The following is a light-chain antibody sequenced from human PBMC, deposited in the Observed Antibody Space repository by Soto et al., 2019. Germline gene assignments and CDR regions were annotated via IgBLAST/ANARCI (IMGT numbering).Light chain of an antibody. CDR1: QSVRSDY. Sequence: EIVLKQSPGTLSLSPGERATLSCRASQSVRSDYLAWYQQKPGQTPRLLIYGASSMATVSPDRFSGSGSGTDFILIINILEPKDFALYFCQQYGPAPWTFGQGTKVEIK. J-gene: IGKJ1*01. CDR2: GAS. V-gene: IGKV3-20*01. CDR3: QQYGPAPWT.